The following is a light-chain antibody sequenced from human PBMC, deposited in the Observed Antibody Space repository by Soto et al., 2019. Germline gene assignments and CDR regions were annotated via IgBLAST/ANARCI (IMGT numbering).Light chain of an antibody. J-gene: IGKJ2*02. CDR1: QSVLYSSNNKNY. CDR2: WAS. Sequence: DIVMTQSPDSLAVSLGERATINCKSSQSVLYSSNNKNYLAWYQQKPGQPPKLLIYWASTRESGVPDRFSGTGSGTHFTLTLRSLQAEDVAVYYCQQYYSTPCTFGQGTKLAIK. CDR3: QQYYSTPCT. V-gene: IGKV4-1*01.